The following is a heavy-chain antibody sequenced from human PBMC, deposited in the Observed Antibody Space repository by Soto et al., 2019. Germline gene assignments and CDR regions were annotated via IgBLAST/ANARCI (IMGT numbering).Heavy chain of an antibody. CDR3: ARGEITIFGVVIIQDWYFDL. CDR1: GYTFTSYD. V-gene: IGHV1-8*01. J-gene: IGHJ2*01. CDR2: MNPNSGNT. D-gene: IGHD3-3*01. Sequence: QVQLVLSGAEVKKPGASVKVSCKASGYTFTSYDINWVRQATGQGLEWMGWMNPNSGNTGYAQKFQGRVTMTRNTSIARADMELSSLRSEDTAVDYCARGEITIFGVVIIQDWYFDLWGRGTLVTVSS.